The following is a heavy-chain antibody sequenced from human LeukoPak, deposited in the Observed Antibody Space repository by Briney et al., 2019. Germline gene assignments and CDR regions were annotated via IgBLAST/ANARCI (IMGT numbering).Heavy chain of an antibody. J-gene: IGHJ5*02. V-gene: IGHV5-51*01. CDR2: IYPGDSDT. CDR3: ARRGGSRYCSSTSCDNPLLRYFDWLSPYNWFDP. D-gene: IGHD2-2*01. Sequence: GESLKISCKGSGYSFTSYWIGWVRQMPGKGLEWMGIIYPGDSDTRYSPSFQGQVTISADKSISTAYLQWSSLKASDTAMYYCARRGGSRYCSSTSCDNPLLRYFDWLSPYNWFDPWGRGTLVTVSS. CDR1: GYSFTSYW.